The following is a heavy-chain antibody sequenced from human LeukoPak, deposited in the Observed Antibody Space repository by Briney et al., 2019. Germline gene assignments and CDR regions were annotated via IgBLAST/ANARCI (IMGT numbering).Heavy chain of an antibody. D-gene: IGHD2-8*01. CDR3: ARDTNGLAY. Sequence: QPGRSLRLSCAASGFTFSSHRMHWVRHAPGKGLVWVSCVSTDGSTTNYADSVKGRFTISRDNAKNTLYLQMNSLRVEDTAVYYCARDTNGLAYWGLGTRVTVSS. V-gene: IGHV3-74*01. CDR1: GFTFSSHR. CDR2: VSTDGSTT. J-gene: IGHJ4*02.